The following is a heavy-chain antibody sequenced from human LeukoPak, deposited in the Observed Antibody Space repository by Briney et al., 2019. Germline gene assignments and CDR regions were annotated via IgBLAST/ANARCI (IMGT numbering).Heavy chain of an antibody. CDR1: RFTFSDYR. V-gene: IGHV3-48*04. Sequence: GGSLRLSCVASRFTFSDYRMTWVRQAPGEGLEWIAYISNDLTTIHYAASVKGRFTISRDNARNSLYLQLDSLRGDDTAVYYCASGGGWVFNNWGQGTLVTVSS. CDR3: ASGGGWVFNN. D-gene: IGHD6-19*01. J-gene: IGHJ4*02. CDR2: ISNDLTTI.